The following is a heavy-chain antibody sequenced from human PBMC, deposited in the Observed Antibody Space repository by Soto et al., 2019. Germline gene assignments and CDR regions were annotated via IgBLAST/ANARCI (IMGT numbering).Heavy chain of an antibody. D-gene: IGHD2-2*01. CDR2: IIPIFGTA. CDR3: ARRGESCSSTSCYPDWFDP. CDR1: GGTFSSYA. Sequence: SVKVSCKASGGTFSSYAISWVRQAPGQGLEWMGGIIPIFGTANYAQKFQGRVTITADESTSTAYMELSSLRSEDTAVYYCARRGESCSSTSCYPDWFDPWGQGTLVTVSS. V-gene: IGHV1-69*13. J-gene: IGHJ5*02.